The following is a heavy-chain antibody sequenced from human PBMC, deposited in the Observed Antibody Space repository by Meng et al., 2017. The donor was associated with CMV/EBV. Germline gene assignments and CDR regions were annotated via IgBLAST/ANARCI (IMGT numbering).Heavy chain of an antibody. CDR2: INWNGGST. CDR3: ARVTVMLPYAKDFDY. D-gene: IGHD2-8*01. V-gene: IGHV3-20*04. Sequence: GGSLRLSCAASGFTFDDYGMSWVRQAPGKGLEWVSGINWNGGSTGYADSVKGRFTISRDNAKNSLYLQMNSLRAEDTALYYCARVTVMLPYAKDFDYWGQGTLVTVSS. CDR1: GFTFDDYG. J-gene: IGHJ4*02.